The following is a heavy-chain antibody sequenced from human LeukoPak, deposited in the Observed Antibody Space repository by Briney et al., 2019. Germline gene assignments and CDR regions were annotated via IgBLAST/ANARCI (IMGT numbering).Heavy chain of an antibody. CDR2: ISWNSGSI. CDR1: GFTFDDYA. Sequence: PGGSLRLSCAASGFTFDDYAMHWVRQAPGKGLEWVSGISWNSGSIGYADSVKGRFTNSRDNAKNSLYLQMNSLRAEDTALYYCAKGQRGYSGYALDYWGQGTLVTVSS. D-gene: IGHD5-12*01. CDR3: AKGQRGYSGYALDY. V-gene: IGHV3-9*01. J-gene: IGHJ4*02.